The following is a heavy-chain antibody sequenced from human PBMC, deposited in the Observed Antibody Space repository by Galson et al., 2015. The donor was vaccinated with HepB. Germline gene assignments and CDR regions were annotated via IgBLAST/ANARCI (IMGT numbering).Heavy chain of an antibody. CDR1: GFTFSSYW. V-gene: IGHV3-74*01. Sequence: SLRLSCAASGFTFSSYWMHWVRQAPGKGLVWVSRINSDGSSTSYADSVKGRFTISRDNAKNTLYLQMNSLRAEDTAVYYCATPWAWELQGGVFDYWGQGTLVTVSS. CDR3: ATPWAWELQGGVFDY. CDR2: INSDGSST. J-gene: IGHJ4*02. D-gene: IGHD1-26*01.